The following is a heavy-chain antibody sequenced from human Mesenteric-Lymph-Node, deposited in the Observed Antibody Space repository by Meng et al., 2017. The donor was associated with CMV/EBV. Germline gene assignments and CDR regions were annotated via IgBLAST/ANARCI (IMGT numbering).Heavy chain of an antibody. J-gene: IGHJ4*02. CDR2: ISSSSGYR. CDR3: ARVTTITGFDY. CDR1: GFTFSSHS. Sequence: GESLKISCATSGFTFSSHSMRWVRQAPGKGLEWVSSISSSSGYRFYADSVKGRFTISRDNAKNSLYLQMNSLRAEDTAVYYCARVTTITGFDYWGQGTLVTVSS. V-gene: IGHV3-21*01. D-gene: IGHD5-24*01.